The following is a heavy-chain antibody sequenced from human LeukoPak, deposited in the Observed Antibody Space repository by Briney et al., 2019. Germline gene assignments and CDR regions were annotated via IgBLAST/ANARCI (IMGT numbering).Heavy chain of an antibody. CDR2: ISDSGSNP. CDR1: GITFRSYA. D-gene: IGHD7-27*01. J-gene: IGHJ4*02. CDR3: VGTGSSTTPGF. V-gene: IGHV3-23*01. Sequence: GGSLRLSCAPSGITFRSYALSWVRQAPGKGLEWVSSISDSGSNPHYADSVKGRFTVSKDNSKNALYLQMNSLRAADTAVYYCVGTGSSTTPGFWGQGILVIVSS.